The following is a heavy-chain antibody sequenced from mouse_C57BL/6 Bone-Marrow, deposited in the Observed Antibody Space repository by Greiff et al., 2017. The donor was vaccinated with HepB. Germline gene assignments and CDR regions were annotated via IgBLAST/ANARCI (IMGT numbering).Heavy chain of an antibody. J-gene: IGHJ1*03. V-gene: IGHV1-64*01. CDR1: GYTFTSYW. CDR2: IHPNSGST. CDR3: ARAPITTVVATGYFDV. Sequence: QVQLQQPGAELVKPGASVKLSCKASGYTFTSYWMHWVKQRPGQGLEWIGMIHPNSGSTNYNEKFKSKATLTVDKSSSTAYMQLSSLTSEDSAVYYCARAPITTVVATGYFDVWGTGTTVTVSS. D-gene: IGHD1-1*01.